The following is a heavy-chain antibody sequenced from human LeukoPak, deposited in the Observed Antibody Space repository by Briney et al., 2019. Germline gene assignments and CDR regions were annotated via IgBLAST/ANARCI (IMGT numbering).Heavy chain of an antibody. Sequence: SETLSLTCTVSGGCISSYYWSWIRQPAGKGLEWIGRIYTSGSTNYNPSLKSRVTMSVDTSKNQFSLKLSSVTAADTAVYYCARERYDFWSGYEASNWFDPWGQGTLVTVSS. D-gene: IGHD3-3*01. J-gene: IGHJ5*02. CDR3: ARERYDFWSGYEASNWFDP. V-gene: IGHV4-4*07. CDR1: GGCISSYY. CDR2: IYTSGST.